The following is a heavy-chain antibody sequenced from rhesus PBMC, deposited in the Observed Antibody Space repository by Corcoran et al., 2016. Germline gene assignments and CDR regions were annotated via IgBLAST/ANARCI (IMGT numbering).Heavy chain of an antibody. Sequence: QVQLQESGPGVVKPSEPLSLTCAVSGRSISGYYLCSWIRQPPGKGLEGIGYIVGSSGSTNYNPSLKNRVTISKDTSKNQFSLKLSSVTAADTAVYYCARTYGSSYYWYFDIWGPGTPITISS. J-gene: IGHJ2*01. V-gene: IGHV4-127*01. CDR2: IVGSSGST. CDR3: ARTYGSSYYWYFDI. CDR1: GRSISGYY. D-gene: IGHD4-29*01.